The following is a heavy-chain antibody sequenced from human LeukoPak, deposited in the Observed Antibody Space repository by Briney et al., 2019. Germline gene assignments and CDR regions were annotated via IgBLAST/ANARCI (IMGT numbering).Heavy chain of an antibody. CDR2: INPNSGGT. CDR3: ARDIAAAGTGWFDP. V-gene: IGHV1-2*02. J-gene: IGHJ5*02. D-gene: IGHD6-13*01. Sequence: ASVKVSCKASGYTFTGHYMHWVRQAPGQGLEWMGWINPNSGGTNYAQKFQGRVTMTRDTSISTAYMELSRLRSDDTAVYYCARDIAAAGTGWFDPWGQGTLVTVSS. CDR1: GYTFTGHY.